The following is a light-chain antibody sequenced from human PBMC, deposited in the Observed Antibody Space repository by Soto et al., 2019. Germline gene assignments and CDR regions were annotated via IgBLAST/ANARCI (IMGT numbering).Light chain of an antibody. CDR2: AES. CDR1: QSISSY. CDR3: QQSYSTPQT. Sequence: DIQMTQSPSSLSASVGDRVTITCRASQSISSYLNWYQQKPGKAPKLLIYAESSLQSGVPSRFSGSGSGTDFTLTISSLQPEDSATYYCQQSYSTPQTFGQGTKVEIK. J-gene: IGKJ1*01. V-gene: IGKV1-39*01.